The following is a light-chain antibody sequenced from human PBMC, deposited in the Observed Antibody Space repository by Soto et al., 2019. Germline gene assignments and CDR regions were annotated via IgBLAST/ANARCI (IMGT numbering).Light chain of an antibody. CDR1: QRLNDY. V-gene: IGKV3-15*01. CDR2: DAS. CDR3: QQYDDWPRT. Sequence: EILMTQSPATLSVSPGERATLSCRASQRLNDYLAWYQHKPGRPPRLLIYDASNRATGIPARFSGSGSGTQFTLTISSLQSEDFALYYCQQYDDWPRTFGQGTKLEIK. J-gene: IGKJ2*01.